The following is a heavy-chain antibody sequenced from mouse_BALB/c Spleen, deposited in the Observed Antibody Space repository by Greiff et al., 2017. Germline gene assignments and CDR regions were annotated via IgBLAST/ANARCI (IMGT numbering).Heavy chain of an antibody. D-gene: IGHD2-4*01. CDR1: GFSLTSYG. V-gene: IGHV2-9*02. CDR2: IWAGGST. Sequence: QVQLKESGPGLVAPSQSLSITCTVSGFSLTSYGVHWVRQPPGKGLEWLGVIWAGGSTNYNSALMSRLSISKDNSKSQVFLKMNSLQTDDTAMYYCAGYYDYDAWFAYWGQGTLVTVSA. CDR3: AGYYDYDAWFAY. J-gene: IGHJ3*01.